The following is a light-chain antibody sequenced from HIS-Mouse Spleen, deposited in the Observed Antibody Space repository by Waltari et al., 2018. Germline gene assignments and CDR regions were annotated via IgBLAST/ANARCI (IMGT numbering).Light chain of an antibody. CDR1: QGISSY. CDR2: AAS. CDR3: QQLNSYPPT. Sequence: DIQLTQSPSFLSASVGDRVTITCRASQGISSYLAWYQQKPGKAPKLLIYAASTLQSGVSSRFSGSGSGTKFTLTISSLQPEDFAAYYCQQLNSYPPTFGQGTKVEIK. J-gene: IGKJ1*01. V-gene: IGKV1-9*01.